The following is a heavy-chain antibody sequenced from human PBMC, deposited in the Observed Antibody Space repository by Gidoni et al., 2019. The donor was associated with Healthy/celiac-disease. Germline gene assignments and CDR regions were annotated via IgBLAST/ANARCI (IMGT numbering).Heavy chain of an antibody. J-gene: IGHJ4*02. D-gene: IGHD3-3*01. CDR2: ISGSGGST. CDR1: GFTFSSQA. V-gene: IGHV3-23*01. Sequence: EVQLLESGGGLVQPGGSLRLSCAASGFTFSSQALSWVRQAPGKGLEWVSAISGSGGSTYYADSVNGRFTISRDNSKNTLYLQMNSLRAEDTAVYYCAKDQVTYYDFWSGPGLGFDYWGQGTLVTVSS. CDR3: AKDQVTYYDFWSGPGLGFDY.